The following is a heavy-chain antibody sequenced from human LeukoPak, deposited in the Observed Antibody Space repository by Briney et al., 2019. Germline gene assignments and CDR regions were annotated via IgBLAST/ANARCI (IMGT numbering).Heavy chain of an antibody. Sequence: SQTLSLTCTVSGGSISSGDYYWSWIRQPPGKGLEWIGYIYYSGSTYYNPSLKSRVTISVDTSKNQFSLKLSSVTAADTAVYYCARVTPIFGGPRRFDYWGQGTLVTVSS. J-gene: IGHJ4*02. D-gene: IGHD3-3*01. CDR3: ARVTPIFGGPRRFDY. V-gene: IGHV4-30-4*08. CDR1: GGSISSGDYY. CDR2: IYYSGST.